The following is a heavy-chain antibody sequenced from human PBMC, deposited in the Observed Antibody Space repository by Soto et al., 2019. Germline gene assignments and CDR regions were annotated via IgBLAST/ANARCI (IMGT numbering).Heavy chain of an antibody. V-gene: IGHV1-2*02. J-gene: IGHJ4*02. D-gene: IGHD2-21*02. Sequence: QVELVQSGAEVKKPGASVKVSCKASGYTFTGYHMHWVRQAPGQGLEWMGWINPNSGVTIYAQKFQGRVIMTRATPITTAYMELSRLTPDDTAVYYCARRLGLLVTPIPGYWGQGTLVTVSS. CDR2: INPNSGVT. CDR1: GYTFTGYH. CDR3: ARRLGLLVTPIPGY.